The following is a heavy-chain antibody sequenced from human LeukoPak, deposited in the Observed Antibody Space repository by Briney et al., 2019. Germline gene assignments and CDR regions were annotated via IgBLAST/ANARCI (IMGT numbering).Heavy chain of an antibody. CDR3: AKDSKIGSNFHDY. CDR1: GFTFSSYG. Sequence: GGSLRLSCATSGFTFSSYGMHWVRQAPGKGLEWVAFIRYDGIDKYYADSVKGRFTISRDNSKNTLYLQMNSLRAEDTAVYYCAKDSKIGSNFHDYWGQGTLVTVSS. V-gene: IGHV3-30*02. D-gene: IGHD4-11*01. CDR2: IRYDGIDK. J-gene: IGHJ4*02.